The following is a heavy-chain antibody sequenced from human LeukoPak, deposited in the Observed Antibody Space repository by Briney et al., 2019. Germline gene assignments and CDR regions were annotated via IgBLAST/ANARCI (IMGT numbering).Heavy chain of an antibody. CDR1: GYTFTSYD. Sequence: GASVKVSYKASGYTFTSYDNNWVRQATGPGLEWMGWMNPNSGNTGYAQKFQGRVTMTRNTSISTAYMELSSLRSEDTAVYYCARAGLGTYYDFWSGYYEFDPWGEGTLVTVSS. CDR3: ARAGLGTYYDFWSGYYEFDP. V-gene: IGHV1-8*01. J-gene: IGHJ5*02. D-gene: IGHD3-3*01. CDR2: MNPNSGNT.